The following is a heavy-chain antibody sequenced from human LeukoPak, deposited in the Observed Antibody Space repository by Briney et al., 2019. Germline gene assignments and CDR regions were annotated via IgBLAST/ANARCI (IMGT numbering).Heavy chain of an antibody. J-gene: IGHJ4*02. Sequence: PSETPSLTCTVPGDSISSYYWSWVRQPLGKGVEWIGYIYYSGSTNYNPSLKSRVTISVDTSKNQFSLKLSSVTAADTAMYYCARHGGYSYGSPFYNDYWGQGTLVTVSS. D-gene: IGHD5-18*01. CDR1: GDSISSYY. CDR2: IYYSGST. CDR3: ARHGGYSYGSPFYNDY. V-gene: IGHV4-59*08.